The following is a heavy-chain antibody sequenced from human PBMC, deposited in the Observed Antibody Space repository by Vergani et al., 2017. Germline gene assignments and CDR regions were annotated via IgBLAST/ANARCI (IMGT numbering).Heavy chain of an antibody. V-gene: IGHV3-15*01. J-gene: IGHJ4*02. Sequence: EVQVVESGGGLIKPGGSLRLSCVVSGITFKNAWINWVRQAPGKGLEWIGRIRSKNDGGTADYAAPLKGRSTISRDDSKDSAFLLVNNLKTEDTAVYFCYTDYHDYWGQGTLVIVSS. CDR2: IRSKNDGGTA. D-gene: IGHD2-2*02. CDR3: YTDYHDY. CDR1: GITFKNAW.